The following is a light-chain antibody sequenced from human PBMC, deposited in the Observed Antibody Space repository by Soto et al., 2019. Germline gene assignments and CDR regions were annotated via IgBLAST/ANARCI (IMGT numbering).Light chain of an antibody. CDR1: SSDVGSYNL. CDR2: EGS. V-gene: IGLV2-23*01. J-gene: IGLJ1*01. Sequence: QSALTQPASVSGSPGQSITISCTGTSSDVGSYNLVSWYQQHPGKAPKLMIYEGSKRPSGVSNRFSGSKSGNTASLTISGLQAEDEADYYCCSYAGSSPYVFGTGTKLTDL. CDR3: CSYAGSSPYV.